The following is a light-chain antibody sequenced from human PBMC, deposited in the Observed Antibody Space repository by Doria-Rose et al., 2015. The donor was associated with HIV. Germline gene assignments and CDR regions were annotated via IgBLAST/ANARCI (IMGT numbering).Light chain of an antibody. CDR1: KLGDKY. Sequence: SYELMQPPSLSVSPGQTASITCSGDKLGDKYACWYRQKSGQSPVLVIYQDNKRPSGIPERFSGSNSGNTATLTISGTQAMDEADYYCQAWDSTTVVFGGGTKLTVL. V-gene: IGLV3-1*01. J-gene: IGLJ2*01. CDR3: QAWDSTTVV. CDR2: QDN.